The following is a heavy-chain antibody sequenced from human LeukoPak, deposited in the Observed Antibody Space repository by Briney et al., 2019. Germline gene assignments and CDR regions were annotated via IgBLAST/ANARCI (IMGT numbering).Heavy chain of an antibody. D-gene: IGHD3-3*01. CDR2: IYPGDSDT. Sequence: GESLKISCKASGYTFSDYWIGWVRQMPGKGLEWMGIIYPGDSDTRYSPSFQGQVTISADKSISTAYLQWSSLKASDTAMYYCARLGDRRFLEWLSGDPYYFDYWGQGTLVTVSS. V-gene: IGHV5-51*01. CDR1: GYTFSDYW. CDR3: ARLGDRRFLEWLSGDPYYFDY. J-gene: IGHJ4*02.